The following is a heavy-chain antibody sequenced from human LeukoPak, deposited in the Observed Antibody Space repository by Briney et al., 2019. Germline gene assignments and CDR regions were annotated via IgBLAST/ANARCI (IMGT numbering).Heavy chain of an antibody. D-gene: IGHD3-16*01. V-gene: IGHV3-33*01. CDR2: IWNDGSQK. J-gene: IGHJ4*02. CDR1: GFSFSFYG. Sequence: GGSLRLSCATSGFSFSFYGMQWVRQAPGKGLEWVAVIWNDGSQKYYGDSVKGRFTISKDNSRKTVNLQMDSLRAEDTAIYYCTRWGAGGLTLDYWGQGVLVTVSS. CDR3: TRWGAGGLTLDY.